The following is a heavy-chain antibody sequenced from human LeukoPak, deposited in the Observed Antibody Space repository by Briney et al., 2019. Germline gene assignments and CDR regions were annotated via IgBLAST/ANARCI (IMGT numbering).Heavy chain of an antibody. CDR1: GYTFTSYA. CDR3: ARILGYCSSTSCHNPGPYSSGGDDAFDI. V-gene: IGHV7-4-1*02. J-gene: IGHJ3*02. D-gene: IGHD2-2*01. Sequence: GASVKVSCKASGYTFTSYAMNWVRQAPGQGLEWMGWINTNTGNPTYAQGFTGRFVFSLDTSVSTAYLQISSLKAEDTAVYYCARILGYCSSTSCHNPGPYSSGGDDAFDIWGQGTMVTVSS. CDR2: INTNTGNP.